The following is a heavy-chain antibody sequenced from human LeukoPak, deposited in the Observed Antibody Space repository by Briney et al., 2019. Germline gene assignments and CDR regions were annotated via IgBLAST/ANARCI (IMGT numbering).Heavy chain of an antibody. D-gene: IGHD3-3*01. J-gene: IGHJ5*02. CDR1: GYTFTSYA. Sequence: GASVKVSCKASGYTFTSYAMNWVRQAPGQGLEWMGWINTNTGNPTYAQGFTGRFVFSLDTSVSTAYLQISSLKAEDTAVYYCARDLVTDYSPVRFLEWLSLPDPWGQGTLVTVSS. CDR3: ARDLVTDYSPVRFLEWLSLPDP. CDR2: INTNTGNP. V-gene: IGHV7-4-1*02.